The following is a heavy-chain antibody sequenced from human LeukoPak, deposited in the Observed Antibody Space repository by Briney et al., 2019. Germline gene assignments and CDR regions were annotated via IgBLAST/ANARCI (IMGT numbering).Heavy chain of an antibody. CDR3: ARGGYDLFYYYYYGMGV. CDR2: IIPIFGTA. J-gene: IGHJ6*04. Sequence: SVKVSCKASGGTFSSYAISWVRQAPGQGLEWMGGIIPIFGTANYAQKFQGRVTITADESTSTAYMELSSLRSEDTAVYYCARGGYDLFYYYYYGMGVWGKGTTVTVSS. CDR1: GGTFSSYA. V-gene: IGHV1-69*13. D-gene: IGHD5-12*01.